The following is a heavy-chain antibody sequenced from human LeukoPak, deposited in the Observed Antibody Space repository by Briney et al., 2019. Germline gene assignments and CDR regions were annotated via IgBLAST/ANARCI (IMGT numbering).Heavy chain of an antibody. D-gene: IGHD3-22*01. Sequence: ASVKVSCKGSGYTFTGDYMQLVGQAAGQGREWMGRINPNSGGTNYAQKFQGRVTMTRDTSISTAYMELCRLRSDDTAVYYCARDGYYDSSGYWWGQGTLVTVSS. CDR1: GYTFTGDY. V-gene: IGHV1-2*06. CDR2: INPNSGGT. J-gene: IGHJ4*02. CDR3: ARDGYYDSSGYW.